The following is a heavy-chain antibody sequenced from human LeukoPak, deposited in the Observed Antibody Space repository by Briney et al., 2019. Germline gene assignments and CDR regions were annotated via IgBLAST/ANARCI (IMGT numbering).Heavy chain of an antibody. D-gene: IGHD6-13*01. CDR3: ARVQGSSSWRAFDI. J-gene: IGHJ3*02. CDR2: MNPNSGNT. CDR1: GYTFTSYD. Sequence: ASVKVSCKASGYTFTSYDINWVRQATGQGLGWMGWMNPNSGNTGYAQKFQGRFTMTRNTSISTAYMELSSLRSEETAAYYCARVQGSSSWRAFDIWGQGTMVTVSS. V-gene: IGHV1-8*01.